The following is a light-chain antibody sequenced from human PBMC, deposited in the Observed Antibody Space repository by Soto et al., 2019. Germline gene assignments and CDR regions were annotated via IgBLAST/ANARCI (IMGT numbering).Light chain of an antibody. CDR3: SSNTSTSTPVV. CDR2: EVS. CDR1: SSDVGGYRY. Sequence: QSALTQPASVSGSPGQAITISCTGTSSDVGGYRYVSWYQHHPGKAPKLMIYEVSNRPSGISNRFSGSKSGNAASLTISGLQAEDEADYYCSSNTSTSTPVVFGGGTKLTVL. J-gene: IGLJ2*01. V-gene: IGLV2-14*01.